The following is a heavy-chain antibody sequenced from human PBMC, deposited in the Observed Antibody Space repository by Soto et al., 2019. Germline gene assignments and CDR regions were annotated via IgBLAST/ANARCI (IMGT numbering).Heavy chain of an antibody. J-gene: IGHJ6*02. CDR1: GGSIVDISDC. CDR2: IYYSGYT. V-gene: IGHV4-39*01. D-gene: IGHD3-16*01. CDR3: ARHNGPLYVGYYYDMDV. Sequence: TVAGGSIVDISDCCVRIKKPPGKGLEWIGSIYYSGYTYYNPSLKSRVTISVDTSKNQFSLKLSSVTAADTAVYYCARHNGPLYVGYYYDMDVWGQGTTVTV.